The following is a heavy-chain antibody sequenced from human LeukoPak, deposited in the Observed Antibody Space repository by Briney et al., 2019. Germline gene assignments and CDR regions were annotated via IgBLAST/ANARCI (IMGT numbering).Heavy chain of an antibody. CDR1: GYIFTSYW. CDR3: ARLGMIVVVTPPDY. D-gene: IGHD3-22*01. J-gene: IGHJ4*02. Sequence: GESLKISCKGSGYIFTSYWIGLVRQMPRKGLEWMGIIYPGDSDTRYSPSLQGQVTISANKSISTAYLQWSSLKASGTAMYYCARLGMIVVVTPPDYWGQGTLVTVSS. V-gene: IGHV5-51*01. CDR2: IYPGDSDT.